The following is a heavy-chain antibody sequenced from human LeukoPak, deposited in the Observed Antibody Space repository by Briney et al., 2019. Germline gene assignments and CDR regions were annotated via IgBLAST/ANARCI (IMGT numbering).Heavy chain of an antibody. V-gene: IGHV1-46*01. CDR3: ARDLAPSYYSSSYSPYYYYYYMDV. Sequence: ASVKVSCKASGYTFTSYYMHWVRQAPGQGLEWMGIINPSGGSTSYAQKFQGRVTMTRDTSTSTVYMELSSLRSEDTAVYYCARDLAPSYYSSSYSPYYYYYYMDVWGKGTTVTVSS. CDR2: INPSGGST. CDR1: GYTFTSYY. D-gene: IGHD6-6*01. J-gene: IGHJ6*03.